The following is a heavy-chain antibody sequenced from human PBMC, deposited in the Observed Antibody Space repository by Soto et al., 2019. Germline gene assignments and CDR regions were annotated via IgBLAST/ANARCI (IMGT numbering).Heavy chain of an antibody. Sequence: DVQLVESGGGSAQPGGSLTLSCEASGFSFSSHWMHWVRQAPGRGLMWVSRINSDGSDTMYADSVKGRFTISRDNANNTVTLEITGLRAEDTGIYYCTSSGGHSAINAFEFWGQGAMVTVSS. CDR1: GFSFSSHW. D-gene: IGHD2-2*01. CDR2: INSDGSDT. V-gene: IGHV3-74*03. J-gene: IGHJ3*01. CDR3: TSSGGHSAINAFEF.